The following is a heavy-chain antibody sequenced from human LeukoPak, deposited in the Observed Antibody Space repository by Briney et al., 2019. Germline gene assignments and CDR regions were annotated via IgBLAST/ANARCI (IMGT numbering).Heavy chain of an antibody. J-gene: IGHJ3*02. V-gene: IGHV4-39*01. CDR3: ARHLKAYDVLTGYYNPCACDI. CDR2: LSDSMTP. D-gene: IGHD3-9*01. Sequence: PSATVSLTCNVSGGSISSTNYYWGWIRQPPGKGLEWVVNLSDSMTPYYNPSLQRRVTISGDTSKNQLSLKLSSVTAADTAVYYCARHLKAYDVLTGYYNPCACDIWGQGTMVTVSS. CDR1: GGSISSTNYY.